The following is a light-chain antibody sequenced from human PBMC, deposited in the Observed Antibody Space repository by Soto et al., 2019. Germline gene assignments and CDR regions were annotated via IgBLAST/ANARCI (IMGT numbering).Light chain of an antibody. CDR1: QSVSSIY. Sequence: EIVLTQSPGTLSLSPGERATLSCRASQSVSSIYLAWYQQTPGQAPRLLIYGASRRATGIPDRFSGSGSGKDFTLNISRLEPEEFAVYYCQQYGSSLPYTFGQGTKLEIK. V-gene: IGKV3-20*01. CDR2: GAS. CDR3: QQYGSSLPYT. J-gene: IGKJ2*01.